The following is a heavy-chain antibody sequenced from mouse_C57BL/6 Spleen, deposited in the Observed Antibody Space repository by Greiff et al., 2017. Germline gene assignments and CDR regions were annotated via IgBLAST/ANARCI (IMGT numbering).Heavy chain of an antibody. J-gene: IGHJ3*01. V-gene: IGHV1-69*01. CDR1: GYTFTSYW. CDR3: ARGDYSCGSMFAY. CDR2: IDPSDSYT. D-gene: IGHD1-1*01. Sequence: QVQLQQPGAELVMPGASVKLSCKASGYTFTSYWMHWVKQRPGQGLEWIGEIDPSDSYTNYNQKFKGKSTLTVDKSSSTAYMQLSSLTSEDSAVYYCARGDYSCGSMFAYWGQGTLVTVSA.